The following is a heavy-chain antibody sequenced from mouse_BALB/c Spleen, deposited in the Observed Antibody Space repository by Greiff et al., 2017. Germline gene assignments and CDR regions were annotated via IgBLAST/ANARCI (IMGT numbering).Heavy chain of an antibody. D-gene: IGHD1-1*01. J-gene: IGHJ2*01. CDR3: ARSEIYYYGSSYENFDY. CDR1: GFNIKDTY. CDR2: IDPANGNT. Sequence: EVQLQESGAELVKPGASVKLSCTASGFNIKDTYMHWVKQRPEQGLEWIGRIDPANGNTKYDPKFQGKATITADTSSNTAYLQLSSLTSEDTAVYYCARSEIYYYGSSYENFDYWGQGTTLTVSS. V-gene: IGHV14-3*02.